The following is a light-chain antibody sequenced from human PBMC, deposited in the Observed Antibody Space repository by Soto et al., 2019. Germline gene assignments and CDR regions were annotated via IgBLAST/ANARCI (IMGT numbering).Light chain of an antibody. V-gene: IGLV2-14*01. CDR3: SSYTSSSTLV. CDR1: SSDVGGYNY. J-gene: IGLJ2*01. Sequence: QSALTQPASVSGSPGQSITISCTGTSSDVGGYNYVSWYQQHPGKAPKLMIYDVSNRPSRVSNRFSGSKSGNTASLTISGLPAEAEADYYCSSYTSSSTLVFGGGTKLTVL. CDR2: DVS.